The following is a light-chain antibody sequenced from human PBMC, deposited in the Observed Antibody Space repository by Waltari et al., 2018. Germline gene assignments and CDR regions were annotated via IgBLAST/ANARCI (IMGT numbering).Light chain of an antibody. CDR3: QQYYNIPWT. J-gene: IGKJ1*01. V-gene: IGKV4-1*01. CDR1: QSVLYSSNNKNY. CDR2: WAS. Sequence: DIVMTQSPDSLAVSLVERATINCKYSQSVLYSSNNKNYLAWYQQKPGQPPKLLIYWASTRESGVPDRFSGSGSGTDFTLTISSLQAEDVAVYYCQQYYNIPWTFGQGTKVEIK.